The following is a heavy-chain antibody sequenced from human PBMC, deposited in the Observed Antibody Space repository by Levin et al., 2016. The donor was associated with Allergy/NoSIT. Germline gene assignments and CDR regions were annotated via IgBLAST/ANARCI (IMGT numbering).Heavy chain of an antibody. D-gene: IGHD3-3*01. CDR3: ACSTIFGSDAFDI. CDR2: IYYSGST. Sequence: WIRQPPGKGLEWIGSIYYSGSTYYNPSLKSRVTISVDTSKNQFSLKLSSVTAADTAVYYCACSTIFGSDAFDIWGQGTMVTVSS. J-gene: IGHJ3*02. V-gene: IGHV4-39*01.